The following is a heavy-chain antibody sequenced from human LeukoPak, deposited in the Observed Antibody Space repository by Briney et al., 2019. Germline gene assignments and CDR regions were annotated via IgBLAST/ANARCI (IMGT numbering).Heavy chain of an antibody. V-gene: IGHV3-33*08. J-gene: IGHJ4*02. D-gene: IGHD3-22*01. Sequence: GGSLRLSCAASGFTFSSYGMRWVRQAPGKGLEWVAVIWYDGSNKYYADSVKGRFTISRDNSKNTLYLQMNSLRAEDTAVYYCARAREYYYDSSGYPIGGFDYWGQGTLVTVSS. CDR2: IWYDGSNK. CDR1: GFTFSSYG. CDR3: ARAREYYYDSSGYPIGGFDY.